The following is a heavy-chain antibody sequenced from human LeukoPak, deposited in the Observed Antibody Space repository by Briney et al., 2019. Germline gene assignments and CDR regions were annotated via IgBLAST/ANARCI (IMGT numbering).Heavy chain of an antibody. CDR3: ARECSSTSCYTQGMDV. Sequence: SETLSLACAVYGGSFSGYYWSWIRQPPGKGLEWIGEINHSGSTNYNPSLKSRVTISVDTSKNQFSLKLSSVTAADTAVYYCARECSSTSCYTQGMDVWGQGTTVTVSS. CDR1: GGSFSGYY. V-gene: IGHV4-34*01. D-gene: IGHD2-2*02. J-gene: IGHJ6*02. CDR2: INHSGST.